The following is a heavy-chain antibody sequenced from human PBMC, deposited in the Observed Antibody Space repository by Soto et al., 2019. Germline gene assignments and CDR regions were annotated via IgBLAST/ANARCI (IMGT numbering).Heavy chain of an antibody. Sequence: HVQLVQSGGELKKPGASVKVSCNTSGYTFTTYFISWVRQAPGQGLEWMGWISPYNGNTKYGEKFQGRVTMTTDTFTRTAYMELRNLRFDDTAVYYCARDTSNSFDYWGQGTLVTVSS. J-gene: IGHJ4*02. V-gene: IGHV1-18*01. CDR3: ARDTSNSFDY. D-gene: IGHD2-2*01. CDR1: GYTFTTYF. CDR2: ISPYNGNT.